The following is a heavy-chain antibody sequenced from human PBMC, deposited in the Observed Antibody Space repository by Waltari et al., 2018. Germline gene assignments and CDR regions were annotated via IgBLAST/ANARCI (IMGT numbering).Heavy chain of an antibody. J-gene: IGHJ4*02. CDR2: IIPSLGIA. Sequence: QVQLVQSGAEVKKPGSSVKVSCKASGGTFSSYTISWVRQAPGQGLEWMGRIIPSLGIANYAQKCQGRVTITADKATSTAYMELSSLRSEDTAVYYCARGGLSIAAAGMSGPGGVDYWGQGTLVTVSS. D-gene: IGHD6-13*01. V-gene: IGHV1-69*02. CDR3: ARGGLSIAAAGMSGPGGVDY. CDR1: GGTFSSYT.